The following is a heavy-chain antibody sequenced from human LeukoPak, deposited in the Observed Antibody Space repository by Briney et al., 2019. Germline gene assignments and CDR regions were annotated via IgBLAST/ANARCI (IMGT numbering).Heavy chain of an antibody. Sequence: GGSLRLSCVASGFTFRLFGMHWVRQAPGKGLEWVSFIRFDGSNTYHADSVKGRFTISRDNSKNTLYLQMNSLRAEDTAVYYCARDQYSSSWDHFDYWGQGTLVTVSS. D-gene: IGHD6-13*01. J-gene: IGHJ4*02. V-gene: IGHV3-30*02. CDR3: ARDQYSSSWDHFDY. CDR2: IRFDGSNT. CDR1: GFTFRLFG.